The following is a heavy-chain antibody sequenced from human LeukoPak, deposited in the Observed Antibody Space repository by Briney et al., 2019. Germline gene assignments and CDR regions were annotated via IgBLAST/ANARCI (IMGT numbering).Heavy chain of an antibody. D-gene: IGHD2-21*02. V-gene: IGHV3-7*01. CDR2: IKQGGSEK. CDR3: ARGRGGDCYSCWFDP. J-gene: IGHJ5*02. CDR1: GFTFSSYW. Sequence: GGSLRLSCAASGFTFSSYWMSWVRQAPGKGLEWVANIKQGGSEKYSVDSVKGRFTISRDNAKNSLYLQMNSLRAEDTAVYYCARGRGGDCYSCWFDPWGQGTLVTVSS.